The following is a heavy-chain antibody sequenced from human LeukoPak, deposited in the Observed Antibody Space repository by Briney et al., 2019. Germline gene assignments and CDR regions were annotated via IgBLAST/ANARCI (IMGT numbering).Heavy chain of an antibody. CDR3: ARPSGWYGGDGMDV. V-gene: IGHV3-74*01. D-gene: IGHD6-19*01. CDR1: GFTFSSSW. Sequence: PGGSLRLSCAASGFTFSSSWMHWVRQAPGKGLGWVSRINSDGSSTSYADSVKGRFTISRDNAKNTLYLQMNSLRAEDTAVYYCARPSGWYGGDGMDVWGQGTTVTVSS. CDR2: INSDGSST. J-gene: IGHJ6*02.